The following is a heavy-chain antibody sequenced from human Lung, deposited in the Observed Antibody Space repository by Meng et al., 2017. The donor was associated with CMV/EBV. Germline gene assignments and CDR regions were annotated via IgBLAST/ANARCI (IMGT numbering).Heavy chain of an antibody. D-gene: IGHD1-26*01. Sequence: SVXVSXXTSGYTFSAYQMHWIRQAPGHGLEWMGWINPSSGVTRSAPKYQGRVTMTSDRYSTAYLELTSLTSDDTAFYYCARFGGAPVGSTPPDYWGKGTXVPVAS. V-gene: IGHV1-2*02. CDR2: INPSSGVT. CDR3: ARFGGAPVGSTPPDY. CDR1: GYTFSAYQ. J-gene: IGHJ4*02.